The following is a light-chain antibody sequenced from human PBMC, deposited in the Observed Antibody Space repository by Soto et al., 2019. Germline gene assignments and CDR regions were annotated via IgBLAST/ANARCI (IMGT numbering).Light chain of an antibody. J-gene: IGLJ2*01. V-gene: IGLV2-14*03. CDR1: SSDVGRYKL. CDR3: SSYTTSSTLI. CDR2: DVT. Sequence: QSVLTQPASVSGSPGQSITISCTGTSSDVGRYKLVSWYQQHPGKAPKLMIYDVTNRPSGVSNRFSGSKSGNTASLTISELQAEDAADYYCSSYTTSSTLIFGGGTKLTVL.